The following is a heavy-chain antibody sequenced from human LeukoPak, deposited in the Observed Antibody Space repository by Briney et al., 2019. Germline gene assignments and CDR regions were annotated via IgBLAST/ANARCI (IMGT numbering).Heavy chain of an antibody. V-gene: IGHV4-4*07. CDR2: IYTSGST. CDR1: GGSISSYY. CDR3: ARDRAAAGYTYYFDY. J-gene: IGHJ4*02. D-gene: IGHD6-13*01. Sequence: SETLSLTCTVSGGSISSYYWSWIRQPAGKGLEWIGRIYTSGSTNYNPSLKSRVTMSVDTSKNQFSLKLSSVTAADTAVYYCARDRAAAGYTYYFDYWGQGTLVTVSS.